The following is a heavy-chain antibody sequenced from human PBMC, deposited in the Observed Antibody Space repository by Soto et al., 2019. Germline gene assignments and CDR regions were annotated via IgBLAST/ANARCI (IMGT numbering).Heavy chain of an antibody. V-gene: IGHV4-31*01. CDR3: AVWKAITTLTSAFFDY. CDR1: GGSISSGGYY. D-gene: IGHD4-17*01. CDR2: IYYSGST. Sequence: QVQLQESGPGLVKPSQTLSLTCTVSGGSISSGGYYWSWIRQHPGKGLEWIGYIYYSGSTYYTPTLKSPVTISVDTSNTQFYRELSSVTAAATAVYYCAVWKAITTLTSAFFDYWGQGTLVTVSS. J-gene: IGHJ4*02.